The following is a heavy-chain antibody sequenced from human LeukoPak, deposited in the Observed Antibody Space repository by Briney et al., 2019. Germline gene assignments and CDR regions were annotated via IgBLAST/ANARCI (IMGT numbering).Heavy chain of an antibody. CDR2: ISGSGGST. CDR1: GFTFSSYG. Sequence: PGGSLRLSCAASGFTFSSYGMSWVRQAPGKGLEWVSAISGSGGSTYYADSVKGRFTISRDNSKNTLYLQMNSLRAEDTAVYYCAKDLYGDYFSLDYWGQGTLVTVSS. D-gene: IGHD4-17*01. CDR3: AKDLYGDYFSLDY. V-gene: IGHV3-23*01. J-gene: IGHJ4*02.